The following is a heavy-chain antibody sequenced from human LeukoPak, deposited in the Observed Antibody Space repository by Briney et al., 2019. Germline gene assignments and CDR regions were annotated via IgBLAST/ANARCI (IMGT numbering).Heavy chain of an antibody. CDR3: AKDMAYDFWSGPFDY. J-gene: IGHJ4*02. D-gene: IGHD3-3*01. CDR2: ISGDGGST. CDR1: GFTCDGYA. V-gene: IGHV3-43*02. Sequence: PGGSLRLSCAASGFTCDGYAMHWVRQAPGKGLEWVSVISGDGGSTYYADSVKGRFTISRDNSKNSLYLQMNSLRTEDTALYYCAKDMAYDFWSGPFDYWGQGTLVTVSS.